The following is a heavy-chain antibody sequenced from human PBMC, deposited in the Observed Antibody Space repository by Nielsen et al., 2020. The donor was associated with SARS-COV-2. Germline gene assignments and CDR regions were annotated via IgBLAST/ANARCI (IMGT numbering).Heavy chain of an antibody. CDR2: IKQDGSEK. Sequence: GESLKISCAASGFTFSSYWMSWVRQAPGKGLEWVANIKQDGSEKYYADSVKGRFTISRDNSKNTLYLQMNSLRAEDTAVYYCAKDIEVITIFGVVITSYSFDYWGQGTLVTVSS. CDR1: GFTFSSYW. V-gene: IGHV3-7*05. CDR3: AKDIEVITIFGVVITSYSFDY. D-gene: IGHD3-3*01. J-gene: IGHJ4*02.